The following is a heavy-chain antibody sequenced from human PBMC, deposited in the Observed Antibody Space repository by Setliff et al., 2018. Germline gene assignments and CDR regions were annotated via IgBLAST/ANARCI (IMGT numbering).Heavy chain of an antibody. CDR2: INPSSGRT. CDR3: ARGGDIVVVPAAPPYYYYGMDV. D-gene: IGHD2-2*01. V-gene: IGHV1-46*01. Sequence: ASVKVSCKASGYTFTSHYMHWVRQAPGLGLEWMGTINPSSGRTSYAQKFQGRVTMTRDTSTSTVYMDMSSLRSEDTAVYYCARGGDIVVVPAAPPYYYYGMDVWGQGTTVTVSS. J-gene: IGHJ6*02. CDR1: GYTFTSHY.